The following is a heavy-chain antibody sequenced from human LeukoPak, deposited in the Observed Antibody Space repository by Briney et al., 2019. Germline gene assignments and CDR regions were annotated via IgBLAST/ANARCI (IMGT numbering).Heavy chain of an antibody. CDR2: IYPGDSDT. V-gene: IGHV5-51*01. CDR1: GSIFTSYW. CDR3: ARGDLDFDY. Sequence: GEALQISCQGAGSIFTSYWIGWVRQVPGKGLEWMGIIYPGDSDTRYSPSFEGQVTISADKSSSTAYLQWSSLKASDTAMYYCARGDLDFDYWGQGTLVTVSS. D-gene: IGHD3-16*01. J-gene: IGHJ4*02.